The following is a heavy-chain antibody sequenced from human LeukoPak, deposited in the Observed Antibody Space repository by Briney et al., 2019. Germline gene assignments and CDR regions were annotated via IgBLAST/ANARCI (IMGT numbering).Heavy chain of an antibody. V-gene: IGHV1-69*13. CDR1: GGTFSSYA. J-gene: IGHJ6*02. Sequence: SVKVSCTASGGTFSSYAISWVRQAPGQGLEWMGGIIPIFGTANYAQKFQGRVTITADESTSTAYMELSSLRSEDTAVYYCARDRAYCGGDCYSYYGMDVWGQGTTVTVSS. D-gene: IGHD2-21*02. CDR3: ARDRAYCGGDCYSYYGMDV. CDR2: IIPIFGTA.